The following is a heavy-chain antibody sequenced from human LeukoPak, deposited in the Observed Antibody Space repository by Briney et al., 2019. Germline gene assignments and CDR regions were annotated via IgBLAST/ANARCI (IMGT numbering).Heavy chain of an antibody. J-gene: IGHJ4*02. D-gene: IGHD1-1*01. CDR1: GGSISRSSYY. Sequence: SQTLSLTCTVSGGSISRSSYYWGWIRQPPGKGLEWIGSIYYSGTTYSNPSLKSRVTISVDTSKNQFSLKLRSVTAADTAVYYCARQNDRSHDYWGQGTLVTVSS. CDR2: IYYSGTT. V-gene: IGHV4-39*01. CDR3: ARQNDRSHDY.